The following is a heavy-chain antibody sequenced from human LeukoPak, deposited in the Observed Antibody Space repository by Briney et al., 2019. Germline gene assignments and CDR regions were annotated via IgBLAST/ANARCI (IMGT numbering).Heavy chain of an antibody. CDR2: IYYSGST. V-gene: IGHV4-39*01. CDR3: ARRRGARGVKYYYYGMAV. Sequence: PSETLSLTCTVSGGSISSSSYYWGWIRQPPGKGLEWIGSIYYSGSTYYNPSLKSRVTISVDTSKNQFSLKLSSVTAADTAVYYCARRRGARGVKYYYYGMAVWGQGTTVTVSS. D-gene: IGHD3-10*01. CDR1: GGSISSSSYY. J-gene: IGHJ6*02.